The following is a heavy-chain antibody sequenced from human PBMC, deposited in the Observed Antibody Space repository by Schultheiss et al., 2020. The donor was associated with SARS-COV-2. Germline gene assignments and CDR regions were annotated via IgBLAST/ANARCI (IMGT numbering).Heavy chain of an antibody. J-gene: IGHJ4*02. CDR2: ISGSGGST. D-gene: IGHD3-10*01. V-gene: IGHV3-23*01. CDR1: GFTFSSYA. Sequence: GGSLRLSCAASGFTFSSYAMSWVRQAPGKGLEWVSAISGSGGSTYYADSVKGRFTISRDNSKNTLYLQMNSLRAEDTAVYYCAKVSTVYYYGSGSYCFDYWGQGTLVTVSS. CDR3: AKVSTVYYYGSGSYCFDY.